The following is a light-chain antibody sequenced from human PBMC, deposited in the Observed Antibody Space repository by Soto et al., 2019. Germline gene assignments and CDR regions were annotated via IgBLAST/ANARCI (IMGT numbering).Light chain of an antibody. V-gene: IGLV1-40*01. CDR3: SSYSDTDNCVI. CDR2: ANN. Sequence: QSVLTQPPSVSGAPGQRVTISCTGCSSNIGAGYDVHWYQQLPGTAPKLLIYANNMRSSGVPGRFSRSKSGTTAARTVSGLQPEDQAAYYCSSYSDTDNCVIFGGGTK. CDR1: SSNIGAGYD. J-gene: IGLJ2*01.